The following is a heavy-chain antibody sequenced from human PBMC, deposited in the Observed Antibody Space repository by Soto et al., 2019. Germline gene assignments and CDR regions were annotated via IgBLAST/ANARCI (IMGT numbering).Heavy chain of an antibody. CDR1: GSRVSNNRAA. D-gene: IGHD1-20*01. CDR2: TYYRSKWYN. CDR3: AIPPGSGIFAF. Sequence: TLSAPGAISGSRVSNNRAAWKSIRQSPSRGLEWLGRTYYRSKWYNDYALSVKSRITINPDTSKNQFSLQLNSVTPEVSSVYYCAIPPGSGIFAFWVQGT. V-gene: IGHV6-1*01. J-gene: IGHJ4*02.